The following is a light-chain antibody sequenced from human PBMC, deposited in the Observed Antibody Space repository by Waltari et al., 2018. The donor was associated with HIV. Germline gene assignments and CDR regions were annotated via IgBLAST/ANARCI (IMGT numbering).Light chain of an antibody. J-gene: IGKJ5*01. CDR1: QSLLNSNGFNY. Sequence: EIVMTQSPLSLPVPPGEPAYISCRSSQSLLNSNGFNYLDWYLQKPGQSPQLLIYLGSNRASGVPDRFSGSGSDTDITLKISRVEAEDVGVYYCMQALQTPLITFGQGTRLEIK. CDR3: MQALQTPLIT. CDR2: LGS. V-gene: IGKV2-28*01.